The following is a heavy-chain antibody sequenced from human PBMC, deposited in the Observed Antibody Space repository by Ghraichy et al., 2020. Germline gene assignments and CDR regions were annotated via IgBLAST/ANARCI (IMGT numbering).Heavy chain of an antibody. CDR1: GFTFNSYA. CDR2: ISYDGSNK. Sequence: LSLTCAASGFTFNSYAMHWVRQVPGKGLEWVAVISYDGSNKYSADSVKGRFTISRDNSKNTLYLQMNSLRAEDTAVYYCARGGWLRFLEWLRKPYYFDYWGQGTLVTVSS. J-gene: IGHJ4*02. CDR3: ARGGWLRFLEWLRKPYYFDY. V-gene: IGHV3-30*04. D-gene: IGHD3-3*01.